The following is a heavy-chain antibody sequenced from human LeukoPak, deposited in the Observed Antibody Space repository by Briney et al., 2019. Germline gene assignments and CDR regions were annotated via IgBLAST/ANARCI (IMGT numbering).Heavy chain of an antibody. Sequence: SETLSLTCTVSGGSISSSSYYWGWIRQPPGKGLEWIGSIYYSGSTYYNPSLKSRVTISVDTSKNQFSLKLSSVTAADTAVYYCAREAGTYYFDYCGQGTLVTVSS. V-gene: IGHV4-39*07. CDR1: GGSISSSSYY. J-gene: IGHJ4*02. CDR2: IYYSGST. CDR3: AREAGTYYFDY. D-gene: IGHD1-1*01.